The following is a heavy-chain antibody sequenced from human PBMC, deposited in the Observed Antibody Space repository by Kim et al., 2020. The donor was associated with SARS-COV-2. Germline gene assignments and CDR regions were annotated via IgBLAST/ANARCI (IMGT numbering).Heavy chain of an antibody. CDR3: ARKLPDYGGNLFDY. D-gene: IGHD4-17*01. CDR1: GFTFSSYE. J-gene: IGHJ4*02. CDR2: ISSSGSTI. V-gene: IGHV3-48*03. Sequence: GGSLRLSCAASGFTFSSYEMNWVRQATGKGLEWVSCISSSGSTIYYADSVKGRFTISRDNAKNSLYLQMNSLRAEDTAVYYCARKLPDYGGNLFDYWGQGTLVTVSS.